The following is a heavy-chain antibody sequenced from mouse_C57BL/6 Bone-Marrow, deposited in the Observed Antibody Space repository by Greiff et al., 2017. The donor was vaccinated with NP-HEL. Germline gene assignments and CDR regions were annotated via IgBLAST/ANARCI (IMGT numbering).Heavy chain of an antibody. J-gene: IGHJ3*01. D-gene: IGHD2-4*01. Sequence: VQLQQPGAELVRPGSSVKLSCKASGYTFTSYWMHWVKQRPIQGLEWIGNIDPSDSETHYNQKFKDKATLTVDKSSSTAYMQLSSLTSEDSAVYYCARLHSLYYDYDAAWFAYWGQGTLVTVSA. CDR1: GYTFTSYW. CDR3: ARLHSLYYDYDAAWFAY. CDR2: IDPSDSET. V-gene: IGHV1-52*01.